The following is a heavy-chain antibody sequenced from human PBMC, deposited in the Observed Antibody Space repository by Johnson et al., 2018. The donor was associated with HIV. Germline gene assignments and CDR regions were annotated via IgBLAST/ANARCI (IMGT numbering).Heavy chain of an antibody. J-gene: IGHJ3*02. V-gene: IGHV3-66*01. CDR2: IYSGGST. CDR3: ARDSLDGEYAFDI. CDR1: GFTVSSNY. Sequence: MLLVESGGGLVQPGGSLRLSCAASGFTVSSNYMSWVRQAPGKGLEWVSVIYSGGSTYYADSVKGRFTISRDNSKNTLYLQMNSLRAEDTAVYFCARDSLDGEYAFDIWGQVTMLTVSS. D-gene: IGHD2-21*01.